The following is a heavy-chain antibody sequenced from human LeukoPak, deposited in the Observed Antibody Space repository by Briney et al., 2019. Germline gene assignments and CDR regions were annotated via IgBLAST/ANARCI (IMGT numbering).Heavy chain of an antibody. CDR3: ATSLRSGWGFDS. Sequence: SETLSLTCAVSGASMRDHYWTWIRQPPGKGLEWIGSMYYMLNANSYNPSLKSRVSISVGTPDNQFSLKLKSVTAADTAVYYCATSLRSGWGFDSWGQGILVAVSS. D-gene: IGHD6-19*01. CDR1: GASMRDHY. CDR2: MYYMLNA. V-gene: IGHV4-59*11. J-gene: IGHJ4*02.